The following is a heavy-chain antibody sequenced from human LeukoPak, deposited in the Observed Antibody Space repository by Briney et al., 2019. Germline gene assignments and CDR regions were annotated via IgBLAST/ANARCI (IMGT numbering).Heavy chain of an antibody. V-gene: IGHV3-23*01. J-gene: IGHJ4*02. CDR2: ISGSGGST. Sequence: GRSLRLSCAASGFTFSSYAMSWVRQAPAKGLEDGIAISGSGGSTYEPDPEEGRITISRDNSKNTLYLQMNSLRAEDTAVYYCARDLALTEYYYDSSGYYYFGYWGQGTLVTVSS. CDR1: GFTFSSYA. CDR3: ARDLALTEYYYDSSGYYYFGY. D-gene: IGHD3-22*01.